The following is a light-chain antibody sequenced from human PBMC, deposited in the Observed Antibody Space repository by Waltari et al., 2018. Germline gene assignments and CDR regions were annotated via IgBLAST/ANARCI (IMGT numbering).Light chain of an antibody. J-gene: IGKJ2*03. CDR3: QQYDNRTYR. CDR2: DAS. Sequence: DFQMTQSPSSLSASVGDRVTITFQASQDISNYLNWYQQHPGTAPKLLIYDASNMETGVGARLRGSGSGRDVTFTISSMQHEDIATYYCQQYDNRTYRFGQGTKVEI. V-gene: IGKV1-33*01. CDR1: QDISNY.